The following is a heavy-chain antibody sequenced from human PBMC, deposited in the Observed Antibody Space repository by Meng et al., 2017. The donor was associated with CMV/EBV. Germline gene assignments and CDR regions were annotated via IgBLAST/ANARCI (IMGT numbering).Heavy chain of an antibody. Sequence: GESLKISCAASGFTFSSYRMDWVRQAPGQGLEWVSSISSSSSYIYYADSVKGRFTISRDNATNSLYLQMNSLRAEDTAVYYCARQIFGVVRGMDVWGQGTTVTVSS. D-gene: IGHD3-3*01. V-gene: IGHV3-21*01. CDR1: GFTFSSYR. CDR2: ISSSSSYI. J-gene: IGHJ6*02. CDR3: ARQIFGVVRGMDV.